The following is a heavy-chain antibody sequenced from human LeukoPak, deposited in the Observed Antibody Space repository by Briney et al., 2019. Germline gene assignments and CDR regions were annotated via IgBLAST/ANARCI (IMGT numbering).Heavy chain of an antibody. CDR2: INHSGST. D-gene: IGHD3-16*02. V-gene: IGHV4-34*01. J-gene: IGHJ4*02. CDR3: ARLFVYDYVWGSYRLNNDY. CDR1: GGSFSGYY. Sequence: SETLSLTCAVYGGSFSGYYWSWIRQPPGKGLEWIGEINHSGSTNYNPSLKSRVTISVDTSKNQFSLKLSSVTAADTAVYYCARLFVYDYVWGSYRLNNDYWGQRTLVTVSS.